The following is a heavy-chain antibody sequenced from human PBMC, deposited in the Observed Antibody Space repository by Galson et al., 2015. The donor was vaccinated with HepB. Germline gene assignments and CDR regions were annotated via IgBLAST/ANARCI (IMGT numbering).Heavy chain of an antibody. V-gene: IGHV3-30*18. CDR2: ISYDGSNE. D-gene: IGHD3-10*01. CDR1: GFTFRSYA. Sequence: SLRLSCAASGFTFRSYAMHWVRQAPGKGLVWLAIISYDGSNEYFVDSVNVHITIPEDTCKNLAYLQMNRLRTEDTALDYCAKGGRILWFGRTGSGEPGSFDSWGQGTLVTVSS. J-gene: IGHJ4*02. CDR3: AKGGRILWFGRTGSGEPGSFDS.